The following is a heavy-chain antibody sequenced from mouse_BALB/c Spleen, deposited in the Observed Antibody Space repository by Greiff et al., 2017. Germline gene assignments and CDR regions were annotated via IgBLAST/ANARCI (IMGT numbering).Heavy chain of an antibody. D-gene: IGHD1-3*01. CDR1: GFTFSSYA. CDR3: AIDNNYAMDY. CDR2: ISSGGSYT. J-gene: IGHJ4*01. Sequence: EVKLVESGGGLVKPGGSLKLSCAASGFTFSSYAMSWVRQSPEKRLEWVAEISSGGSYTYYPDTVTGRFTISRDNAKNTLYLEMSSLRSEDTAMYCAAIDNNYAMDYWGQGTSVTVSS. V-gene: IGHV5-9-4*01.